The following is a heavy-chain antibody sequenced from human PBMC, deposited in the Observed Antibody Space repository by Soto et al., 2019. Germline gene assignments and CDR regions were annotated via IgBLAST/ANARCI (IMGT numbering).Heavy chain of an antibody. CDR3: ARTTGSRSLDV. Sequence: QVQLQESGPGLVKPSETLSLTATVSGASISNTGFYWSWIRQPPGKGLEWIGYIYSSGSTTYNSSRKSRVTISLDTSKTQVSLVLSSVTAADTAKYYCARTTGSRSLDVWGHGTMVYVSS. CDR2: IYSSGST. V-gene: IGHV4-61*08. CDR1: GASISNTGFY. J-gene: IGHJ3*01. D-gene: IGHD1-1*01.